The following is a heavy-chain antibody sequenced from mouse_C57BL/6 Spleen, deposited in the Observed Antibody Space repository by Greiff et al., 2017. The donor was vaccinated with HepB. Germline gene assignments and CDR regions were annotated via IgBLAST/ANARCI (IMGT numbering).Heavy chain of an antibody. Sequence: QVQLQQPGAELVKPGASVKLSCKASGYTFTSYWMHWVKQRPGQGLEWIGMIHPNSGSTNYNEKFKSKATLTVDKSSSTAYMQLSSLTSEDSAVYYCARSEYYGSSYVGYFDVWGTGTTVTVSS. D-gene: IGHD1-1*01. V-gene: IGHV1-64*01. CDR1: GYTFTSYW. J-gene: IGHJ1*03. CDR2: IHPNSGST. CDR3: ARSEYYGSSYVGYFDV.